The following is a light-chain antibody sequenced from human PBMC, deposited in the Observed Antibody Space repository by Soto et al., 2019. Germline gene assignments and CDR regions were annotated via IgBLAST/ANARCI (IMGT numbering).Light chain of an antibody. CDR1: SSNIGRNP. CDR3: ATWDDSLYGMV. V-gene: IGLV1-44*01. J-gene: IGLJ2*01. Sequence: VLTQRPSASGTPGQRVTISCSGSSSNIGRNPVNWYLQLPGTAPKLLIYSNNQRPSGVPDRVSASKSGTSASLTISGLQSEDEADYYCATWDDSLYGMVFGGGTKLTVL. CDR2: SNN.